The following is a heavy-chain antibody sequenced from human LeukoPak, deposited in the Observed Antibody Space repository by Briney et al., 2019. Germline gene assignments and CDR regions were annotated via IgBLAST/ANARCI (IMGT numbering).Heavy chain of an antibody. D-gene: IGHD6-19*01. J-gene: IGHJ4*02. CDR3: AKLIAVVGIDDY. CDR1: GFTFSSQA. V-gene: IGHV3-23*01. CDR2: ISDSDGST. Sequence: AGGSLRLSCAASGFTFSSQAMSWVRQAPGKGLEWVSSISDSDGSTYYADSVKGRFTISRDNSKNTLFLQMNSLRAEDTAVYYCAKLIAVVGIDDYWGQGTLVTVSS.